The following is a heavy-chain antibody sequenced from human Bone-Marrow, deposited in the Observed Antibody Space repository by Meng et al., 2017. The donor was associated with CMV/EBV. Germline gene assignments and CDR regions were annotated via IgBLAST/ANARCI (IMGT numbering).Heavy chain of an antibody. V-gene: IGHV3-13*03. CDR1: GFTFSSYD. CDR3: ARDLEYCGGDCYLDYYYGMDV. J-gene: IGHJ6*02. CDR2: IGTAGDT. D-gene: IGHD2-21*01. Sequence: GESLKISCAACGFTFSSYDMHWVRQATGKGLEWVSAIGTAGDTYYPGSVKGQFTISRENAKNSLYLQMNSLRAGDTAVYYCARDLEYCGGDCYLDYYYGMDVWGQGTTVTVSS.